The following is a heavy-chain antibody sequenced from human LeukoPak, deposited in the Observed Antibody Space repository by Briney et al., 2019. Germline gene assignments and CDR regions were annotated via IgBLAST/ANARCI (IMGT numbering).Heavy chain of an antibody. Sequence: PSETLSLTCAVYGGSFSDYYWGWIRQPPGKGLEWIGEINPSGSTNYSPSLKSRVTISVDTSKNQFSLKLSSVTAADTAVYYCARHYGAAMGEFDYWGQGTLVTVSS. J-gene: IGHJ4*02. CDR3: ARHYGAAMGEFDY. CDR1: GGSFSDYY. D-gene: IGHD2-2*01. CDR2: INPSGST. V-gene: IGHV4-34*01.